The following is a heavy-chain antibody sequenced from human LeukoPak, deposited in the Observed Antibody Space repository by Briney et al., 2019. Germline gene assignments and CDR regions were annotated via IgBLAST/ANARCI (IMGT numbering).Heavy chain of an antibody. Sequence: GCSLTLSCAASGFTFSSYSMSWVRQAPGKGLEGVSGISGSGGSTYYADSVKGRFTISRDNSKNTLFLQMNSLRAEDTAVYYCAKDFEYSGYSSSNFDYWGQGTLVTVSS. CDR3: AKDFEYSGYSSSNFDY. D-gene: IGHD6-13*01. CDR2: ISGSGGST. CDR1: GFTFSSYS. J-gene: IGHJ4*02. V-gene: IGHV3-23*01.